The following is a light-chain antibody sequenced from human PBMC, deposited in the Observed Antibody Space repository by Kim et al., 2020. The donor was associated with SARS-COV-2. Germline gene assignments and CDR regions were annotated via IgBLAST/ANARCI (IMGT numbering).Light chain of an antibody. J-gene: IGLJ1*01. CDR2: EVT. CDR1: SSDVGGFNY. Sequence: QSVLTQPPSASGSPGQSVTISCTGTSSDVGGFNYVSWYQQLPGKAPKLLIYEVTQRPSGVPDRFSGSKSGNTASLTVSGLQAEDEADYYCSSFAGSNNFEIFRTGTKVTVL. CDR3: SSFAGSNNFEI. V-gene: IGLV2-8*01.